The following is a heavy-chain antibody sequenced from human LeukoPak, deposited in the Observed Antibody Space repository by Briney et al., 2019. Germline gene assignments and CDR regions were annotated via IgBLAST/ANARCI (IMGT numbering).Heavy chain of an antibody. CDR1: GYTFTGYY. CDR2: ISAYNGNT. CDR3: ARDPNWGFDY. Sequence: ASVKVSCKASGYTFTGYYMHWVRQAPGQGLEWMGWISAYNGNTNYAQKLQGRVTMTTDTSTGTAYMELRSLRSDDTAVYYCARDPNWGFDYWGQGTLVTVSS. D-gene: IGHD3-16*01. J-gene: IGHJ4*02. V-gene: IGHV1-18*04.